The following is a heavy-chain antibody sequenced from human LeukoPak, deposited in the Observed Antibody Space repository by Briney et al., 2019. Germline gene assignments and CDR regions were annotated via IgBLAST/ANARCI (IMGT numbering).Heavy chain of an antibody. CDR2: IYTSGST. CDR1: GASVSSIGYS. CDR3: ARVRIAAAGTSVAYYMDV. V-gene: IGHV4-4*07. D-gene: IGHD6-13*01. J-gene: IGHJ6*03. Sequence: SETLSLTCGVSGASVSSIGYSWSWIRQPAGKGLEWIGRIYTSGSTNYNPSLKSRVTMSVDTSKNQFSLKLSSVTAADTAVYYCARVRIAAAGTSVAYYMDVWGKGTTVTVSS.